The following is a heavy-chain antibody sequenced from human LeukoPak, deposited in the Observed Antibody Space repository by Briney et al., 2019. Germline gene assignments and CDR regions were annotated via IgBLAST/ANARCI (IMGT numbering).Heavy chain of an antibody. CDR1: GFTFSAFS. CDR2: ISSSSSDI. V-gene: IGHV3-21*01. CDR3: ATGYTSGTRIDY. Sequence: GGSLRLSCAASGFTFSAFSMNWVRQAPGKGLEWVSAISSSSSDIYYTDSVKGRSTISRDNANNFLYLQVSSLRAEDTAVYYCATGYTSGTRIDYWGQGTLVSASS. J-gene: IGHJ4*02. D-gene: IGHD6-19*01.